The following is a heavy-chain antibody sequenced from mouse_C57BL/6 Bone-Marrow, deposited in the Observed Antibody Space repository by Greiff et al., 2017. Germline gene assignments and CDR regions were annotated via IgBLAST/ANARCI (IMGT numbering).Heavy chain of an antibody. D-gene: IGHD1-1*01. V-gene: IGHV1-42*01. CDR1: GYSFTGYY. CDR2: INPSTGGT. CDR3: ARGFITTVVAPYWYFDV. J-gene: IGHJ1*03. Sequence: VQLKQSGPELVKPGASVKISCKASGYSFTGYYMNWVKQSPEKSLEWIGEINPSTGGTTYNQKFKAKATLTVDKSSSTAYMQLKSLTSEDSAVYYCARGFITTVVAPYWYFDVWGTGTTVTVSS.